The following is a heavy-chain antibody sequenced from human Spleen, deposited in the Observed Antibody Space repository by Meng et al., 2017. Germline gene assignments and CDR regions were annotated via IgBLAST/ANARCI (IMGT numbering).Heavy chain of an antibody. V-gene: IGHV4-34*01. CDR2: INHSGST. J-gene: IGHJ5*02. Sequence: GSLRLSCAVYGGSFSGYYWSWIRQPPEKGLEWIGEINHSGSTNYNPSLKSRVTISVDTSKNQFSLKLSSVTAADTAVYYCARGYSSSSQVRWFDPWGQGTLVTVSS. D-gene: IGHD6-6*01. CDR1: GGSFSGYY. CDR3: ARGYSSSSQVRWFDP.